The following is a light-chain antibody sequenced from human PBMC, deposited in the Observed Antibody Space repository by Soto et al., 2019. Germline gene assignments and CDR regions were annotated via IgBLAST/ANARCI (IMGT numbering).Light chain of an antibody. J-gene: IGKJ1*01. CDR1: QSISSN. V-gene: IGKV3-20*01. CDR2: AAS. Sequence: EIVCTQSPFTLSLSPGERSTLCFRASQSISSNLAWYQHIPGQAPRLLIYAASTRATGVPDRFSGSGSGTDFTLTIRRLEPEDFAVYYCQQYGSSSTFGQGTKVDIK. CDR3: QQYGSSST.